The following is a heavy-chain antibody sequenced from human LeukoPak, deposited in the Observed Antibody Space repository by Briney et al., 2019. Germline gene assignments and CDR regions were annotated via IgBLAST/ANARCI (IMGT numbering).Heavy chain of an antibody. D-gene: IGHD1-26*01. V-gene: IGHV3-9*01. CDR3: AKGLGSYCDDAFDI. CDR2: ISWNSGYI. CDR1: GFTFDDYA. Sequence: GRSLRLSCAASGFTFDDYAMHWVRQAPGKGLDWVSGISWNSGYIRYADSVKGRFTISRDNAKNSLYLQMNSLRAEDTALYYCAKGLGSYCDDAFDIWGQGTMVTVSS. J-gene: IGHJ3*02.